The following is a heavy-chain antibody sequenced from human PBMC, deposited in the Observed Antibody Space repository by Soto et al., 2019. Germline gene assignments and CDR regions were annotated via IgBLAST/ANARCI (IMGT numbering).Heavy chain of an antibody. CDR2: IIPIFGTA. Sequence: SVQVSCKASGGTFSSYAISWVRQAPGQGLEWMGGIIPIFGTANYAQKFQGRVTITADESTSTAYMELSSLRSEDTAVYYCASSPRGPIAAAIGLQTSHETTGVDYWG. D-gene: IGHD6-13*01. CDR1: GGTFSSYA. V-gene: IGHV1-69*13. J-gene: IGHJ4*01. CDR3: ASSPRGPIAAAIGLQTSHETTGVDY.